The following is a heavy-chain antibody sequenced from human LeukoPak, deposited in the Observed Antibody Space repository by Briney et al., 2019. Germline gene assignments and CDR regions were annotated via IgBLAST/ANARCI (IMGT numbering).Heavy chain of an antibody. Sequence: GGSLRLSCAASGFTFSSYSMNWVRQAPGKGLEWVSAISARGGSTNNADSVKGRFTISRDNSKSILYLQMNSLRAEDTAVYYCAKISLYDFWSGYYKPYWYFDLWGRGTLVTVST. CDR2: ISARGGST. D-gene: IGHD3-3*01. J-gene: IGHJ2*01. CDR3: AKISLYDFWSGYYKPYWYFDL. V-gene: IGHV3-23*01. CDR1: GFTFSSYS.